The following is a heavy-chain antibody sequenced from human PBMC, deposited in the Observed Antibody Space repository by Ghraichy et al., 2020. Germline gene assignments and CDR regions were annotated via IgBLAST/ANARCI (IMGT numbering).Heavy chain of an antibody. J-gene: IGHJ4*02. V-gene: IGHV3-74*01. CDR3: AREYCSGGRCYFGTGGSHFDY. Sequence: GESLNISCAASGFTLSYYWMHWVRQAPGKGLVWVSRIKSDGSSTSYADSVKGRFTISRDNAKNTLYLQMNSLRAEDTAVYYCAREYCSGGRCYFGTGGSHFDYWGQGTLVTVSS. CDR2: IKSDGSST. CDR1: GFTLSYYW. D-gene: IGHD2-15*01.